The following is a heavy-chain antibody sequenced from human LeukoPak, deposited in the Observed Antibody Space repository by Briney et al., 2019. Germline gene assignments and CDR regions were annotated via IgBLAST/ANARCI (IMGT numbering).Heavy chain of an antibody. Sequence: ASVKVSCKASGYTFTSYYIHWVRQAPGQGLEWMGWLNPNSGGTNYPQKFQGRVTMTRDTSISTAYMELSSLRSDDTAVYYCARDRTQFAALDIWGQGTVVTVSS. J-gene: IGHJ3*02. D-gene: IGHD1-14*01. V-gene: IGHV1-2*02. CDR2: LNPNSGGT. CDR1: GYTFTSYY. CDR3: ARDRTQFAALDI.